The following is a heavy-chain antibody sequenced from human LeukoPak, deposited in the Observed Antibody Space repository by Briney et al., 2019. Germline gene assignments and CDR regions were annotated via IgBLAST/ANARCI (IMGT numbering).Heavy chain of an antibody. CDR2: INPNSGGT. D-gene: IGHD5-12*01. CDR3: TKSDGGGYDFHP. V-gene: IGHV1-2*02. CDR1: GYTFTTFD. J-gene: IGHJ5*02. Sequence: ASVKVSCKASGYTFTTFDIHWVRQAPGQGLEWMGWINPNSGGTKYAQKFQGRITMTRDTSISTAFMEVSRLRSDDTAVYYCTKSDGGGYDFHPWGQGNLVTVSS.